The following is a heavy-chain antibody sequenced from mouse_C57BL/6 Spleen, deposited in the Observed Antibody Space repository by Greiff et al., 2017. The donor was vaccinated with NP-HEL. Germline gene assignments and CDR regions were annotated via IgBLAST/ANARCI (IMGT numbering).Heavy chain of an antibody. CDR2: INPNNGGT. J-gene: IGHJ3*01. Sequence: EVKLQQSGPELVKPGASVKISCKASGYTFTDYYMNWVKQSHGKSLEWIGDINPNNGGTSYNQKFKGKATLTVDKSSSTAYMELRSLTSEDSAVYYCARDGGYYSSFAYWGQGTLVTVSA. CDR1: GYTFTDYY. CDR3: ARDGGYYSSFAY. V-gene: IGHV1-26*01. D-gene: IGHD2-3*01.